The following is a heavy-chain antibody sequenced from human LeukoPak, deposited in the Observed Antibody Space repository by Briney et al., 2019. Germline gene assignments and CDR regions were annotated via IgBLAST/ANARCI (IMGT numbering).Heavy chain of an antibody. D-gene: IGHD6-19*01. J-gene: IGHJ4*02. CDR3: ARCSAKPWLVPPYFDY. CDR1: GGTFSSYA. CDR2: IIPIFGTA. V-gene: IGHV1-69*05. Sequence: GASVKVSCKASGGTFSSYAISWVRQAPGQGLEWMGRIIPIFGTANYAQKFQGRVTITTDESTSTAYMELSSLRSEDTAVYYCARCSAKPWLVPPYFDYWGQGTLVTVSS.